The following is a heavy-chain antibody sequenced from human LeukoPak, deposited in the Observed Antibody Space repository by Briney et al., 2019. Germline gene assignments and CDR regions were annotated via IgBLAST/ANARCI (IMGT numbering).Heavy chain of an antibody. CDR3: ARQGGYTYGPGVY. CDR1: GGSISGSSYY. V-gene: IGHV4-39*01. J-gene: IGHJ4*02. CDR2: IYYSGST. Sequence: SETLSLTCTVSGGSISGSSYYWGWIRQPPGKELEWIGSIYYSGSTYYNPSLKSRVTISVDTSKNQFSLRLSSVTAADTAVYYCARQGGYTYGPGVYWGQGTLVTVSS. D-gene: IGHD5-18*01.